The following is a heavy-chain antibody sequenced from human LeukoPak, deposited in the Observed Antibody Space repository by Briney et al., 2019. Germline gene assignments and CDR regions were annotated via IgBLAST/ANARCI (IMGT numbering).Heavy chain of an antibody. CDR3: AGDHARDGYNF. CDR1: GFTFSSYW. V-gene: IGHV3-7*01. CDR2: IEQDGSEK. Sequence: QTGGSLRPSCAASGFTFSSYWMNWVRQAPGKGLEWVANIEQDGSEKYYVDSVKGRFTISRDNAQNSLYLQMNSLRAEDTAVYYCAGDHARDGYNFWGQGTLVTVSS. D-gene: IGHD5-24*01. J-gene: IGHJ4*02.